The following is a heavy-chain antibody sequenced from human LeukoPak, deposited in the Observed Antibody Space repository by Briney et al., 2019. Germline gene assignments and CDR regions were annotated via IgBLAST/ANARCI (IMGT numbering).Heavy chain of an antibody. CDR2: TSSDLNVK. CDR1: GFTFRNYV. Sequence: GGSLRLSCAAPGFTFRNYVIHWVRQAPGKGLEWVAVTSSDLNVKLYADSVKGRFTISRDNSRSTLYLQMNSLRPEDTAIYYCAREGYYGSGSPPSLYFDYWGQGTLVTVSS. D-gene: IGHD3-10*01. J-gene: IGHJ4*02. V-gene: IGHV3-30-3*01. CDR3: AREGYYGSGSPPSLYFDY.